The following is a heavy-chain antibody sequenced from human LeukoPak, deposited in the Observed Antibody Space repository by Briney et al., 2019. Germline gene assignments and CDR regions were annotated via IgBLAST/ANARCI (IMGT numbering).Heavy chain of an antibody. J-gene: IGHJ6*04. CDR3: TTELLWFGNYYYGMDV. V-gene: IGHV3-15*04. CDR2: IESKTDGGTT. CDR1: GFTFSNAW. D-gene: IGHD3-10*01. Sequence: KPGGSLRLSCAASGFTFSNAWMSWVRQAPGKGLEWVGRIESKTDGGTTDYAAPVKGRFTILRDDSKNTLYLQMNSLKTEDTAVYYCTTELLWFGNYYYGMDVWGKGTTVTVSS.